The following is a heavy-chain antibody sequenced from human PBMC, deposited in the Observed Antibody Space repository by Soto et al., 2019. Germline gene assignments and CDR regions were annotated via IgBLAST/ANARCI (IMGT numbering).Heavy chain of an antibody. V-gene: IGHV4-59*08. D-gene: IGHD1-26*01. CDR2: IYYSGST. Sequence: SETLSLTCTVSGGSICSYYWSWIRQPPGKGLEWIGYIYYSGSTNYNPSLKSRVTISVDTSKNQFSLKLSSVTAADTAVYYCARRWGAAVDYWGQGTLVTVSS. CDR1: GGSICSYY. CDR3: ARRWGAAVDY. J-gene: IGHJ4*02.